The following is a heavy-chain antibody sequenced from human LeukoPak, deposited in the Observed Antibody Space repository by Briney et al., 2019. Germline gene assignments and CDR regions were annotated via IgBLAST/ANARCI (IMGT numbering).Heavy chain of an antibody. CDR1: GYTFTSYG. V-gene: IGHV1-18*01. J-gene: IGHJ6*03. Sequence: GASVKVSCKASGYTFTSYGISWVRQAPGQGLEWVGCISAYNGNTNYAQKLQGRVTMTTDTSTSTAYMELRSLRADDTAVYYCARVEVDYGDYYYMDVWGKGTTVTVSS. CDR2: ISAYNGNT. CDR3: ARVEVDYGDYYYMDV. D-gene: IGHD4-17*01.